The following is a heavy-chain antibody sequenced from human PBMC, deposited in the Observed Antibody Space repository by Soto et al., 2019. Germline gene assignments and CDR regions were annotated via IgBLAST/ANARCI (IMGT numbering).Heavy chain of an antibody. CDR1: GYSFTSYW. D-gene: IGHD3-16*01. Sequence: AGESLKISCKGSGYSFTSYWIAWVRQMPEKGLEFMGIIYPGDSDTRYSPSFRGQVTMSADKSISTAYLQWGSLKASDTAMYYCARLLDLGVLTGAEFFHLSAQGSLVIVSA. CDR3: ARLLDLGVLTGAEFFHL. V-gene: IGHV5-51*01. CDR2: IYPGDSDT. J-gene: IGHJ1*01.